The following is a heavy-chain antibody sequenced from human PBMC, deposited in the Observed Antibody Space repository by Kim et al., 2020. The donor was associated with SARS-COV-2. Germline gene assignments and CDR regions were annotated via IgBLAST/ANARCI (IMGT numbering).Heavy chain of an antibody. CDR3: ARLVSENSAVEY. V-gene: IGHV4-39*01. Sequence: SETLSLTCTVSGDSISRSSNYWGWIRQPPGKGLEWIGSINYSGNTYHNPSLKSRVTISVYTSKNQFSLKMRSVTAADPAVYYCARLVSENSAVEYWGQGTLVTVSS. J-gene: IGHJ4*02. CDR2: INYSGNT. CDR1: GDSISRSSNY.